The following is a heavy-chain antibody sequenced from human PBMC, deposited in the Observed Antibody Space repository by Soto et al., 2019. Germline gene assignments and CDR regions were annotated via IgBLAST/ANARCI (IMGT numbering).Heavy chain of an antibody. CDR1: GFTFSSYA. CDR3: ARVRFAELV. CDR2: IGVGGGDR. V-gene: IGHV3-23*01. Sequence: EVQLLESGGGLVQPGGSLRLSCAASGFTFSSYAMSWVRQAPGKGLEWVSIIGVGGGDRYYPESVKGRFTISRDNSRDTLYMEMTSLRDEDTAVYYCARVRFAELVWGQGTLVTVSS. D-gene: IGHD3-10*01. J-gene: IGHJ4*02.